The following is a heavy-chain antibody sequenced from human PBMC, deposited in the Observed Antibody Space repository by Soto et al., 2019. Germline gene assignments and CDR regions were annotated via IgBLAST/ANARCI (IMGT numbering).Heavy chain of an antibody. CDR1: GFTFSSYS. CDR3: ARAARFLEWLPNAFDI. J-gene: IGHJ3*02. CDR2: ISSSSSYI. V-gene: IGHV3-21*01. Sequence: GGSLRLSCAASGFTFSSYSMNWVRQAPGKGLEWVSSISSSSSYIYYADSVKGRFTISRDNAKNSLYLQMNSLRAEDTAVYYCARAARFLEWLPNAFDIGGQGTMVTVS. D-gene: IGHD3-3*01.